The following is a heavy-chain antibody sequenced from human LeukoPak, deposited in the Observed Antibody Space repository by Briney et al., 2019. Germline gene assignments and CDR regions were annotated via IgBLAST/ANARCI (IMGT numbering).Heavy chain of an antibody. Sequence: GGSLRLSCAASGFTFSSYAMSWVRQAPGKGLEWASAISGSGGSTYYADSVKGRFTISRDNSKNTLYLQMNSLRAEDTAVYYCAKDQGGSRFFDYWGQGTLVTVSS. D-gene: IGHD1-26*01. CDR1: GFTFSSYA. V-gene: IGHV3-23*01. CDR3: AKDQGGSRFFDY. J-gene: IGHJ4*02. CDR2: ISGSGGST.